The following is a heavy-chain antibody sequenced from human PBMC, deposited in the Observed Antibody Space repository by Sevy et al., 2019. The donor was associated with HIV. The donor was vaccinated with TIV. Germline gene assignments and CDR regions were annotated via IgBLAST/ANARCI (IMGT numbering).Heavy chain of an antibody. D-gene: IGHD6-19*01. CDR3: ARVPGIAVAGTNFDY. V-gene: IGHV1-2*02. Sequence: ASVKVSCKASGYTFTGYYMHWVRQAPGQGLEWMGWINPNSGGTNYAQKFQGRVTMTRDTSIGTAYMELSRLGSDDTAVYYCARVPGIAVAGTNFDYWGQGTLVTVSS. J-gene: IGHJ4*02. CDR2: INPNSGGT. CDR1: GYTFTGYY.